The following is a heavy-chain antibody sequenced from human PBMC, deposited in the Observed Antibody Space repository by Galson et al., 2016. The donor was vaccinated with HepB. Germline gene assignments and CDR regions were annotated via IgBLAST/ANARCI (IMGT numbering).Heavy chain of an antibody. CDR3: VKEGTIFGVVPYGMDV. V-gene: IGHV3-23*01. CDR1: RFTFSSYA. CDR2: ISGSGGST. D-gene: IGHD3-3*01. Sequence: SLRLSCAASRFTFSSYAMSWVRQAPGKGLEWVSVISGSGGSTYYADSVKGRFTISRDNSKNTLYLQMNSLRAEDTAVYYCVKEGTIFGVVPYGMDVWGQGTKFIVSS. J-gene: IGHJ6*02.